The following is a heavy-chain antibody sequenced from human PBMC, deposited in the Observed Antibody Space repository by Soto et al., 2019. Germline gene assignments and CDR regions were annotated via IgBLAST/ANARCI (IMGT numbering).Heavy chain of an antibody. V-gene: IGHV4-39*01. CDR2: IYYSGST. CDR1: GGSISSSSYY. J-gene: IGHJ4*02. Sequence: PSETLSLTCTVSGGSISSSSYYWGWIRQPPGKGLEWIGSIYYSGSTYYNPTLKSRVTISVDTSKNQFSLKLSSVTAADTAVYYCARLGRDLTKWLHPKRGFDYWGQGTLFTFSS. CDR3: ARLGRDLTKWLHPKRGFDY. D-gene: IGHD5-12*01.